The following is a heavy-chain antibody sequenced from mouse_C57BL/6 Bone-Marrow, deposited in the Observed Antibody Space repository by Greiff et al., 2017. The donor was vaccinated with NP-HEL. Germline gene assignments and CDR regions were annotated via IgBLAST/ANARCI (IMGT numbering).Heavy chain of an antibody. V-gene: IGHV2-2*01. CDR1: GFSFTSYG. J-gene: IGHJ4*01. CDR2: IWSGGST. CDR3: ARGGEGYAMDY. Sequence: VKLVESGPGLVQPSQSLSITCTVSGFSFTSYGVHWVRQSPGKGLEWLGVIWSGGSTDYNAAFISRLSISKDNSKSQVFFKMNSLPADDTAIDYFARGGEGYAMDYLGQGTSATVAS.